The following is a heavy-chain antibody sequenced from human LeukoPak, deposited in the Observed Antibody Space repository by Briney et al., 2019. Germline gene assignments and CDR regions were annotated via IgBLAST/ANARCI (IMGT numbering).Heavy chain of an antibody. CDR3: ARRIAAAGTSWYFDL. D-gene: IGHD6-13*01. CDR2: ISSSSSYI. Sequence: GSLRLSCAAPGFTFSSYSMNWVRQAPGKGLEWVSSISSSSSYIYYADSVKGRFTISRDNAENSLYLQMNSLRAEDTAVYYCARRIAAAGTSWYFDLWGRGTLVTVSS. CDR1: GFTFSSYS. J-gene: IGHJ2*01. V-gene: IGHV3-21*01.